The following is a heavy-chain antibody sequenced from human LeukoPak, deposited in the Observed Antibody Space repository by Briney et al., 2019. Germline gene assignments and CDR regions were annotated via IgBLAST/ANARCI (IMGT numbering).Heavy chain of an antibody. Sequence: SVKVSCKASGGTFSSYAISWVRQAPGQGLEWMGGIIPIFGTANYAQKFQGRVTITTDESTSTAYMELSSLRSEDTAVYYCARDHFDYDFWSGQGDWGQGTLVTVSS. V-gene: IGHV1-69*05. D-gene: IGHD3-3*01. CDR1: GGTFSSYA. CDR3: ARDHFDYDFWSGQGD. J-gene: IGHJ4*02. CDR2: IIPIFGTA.